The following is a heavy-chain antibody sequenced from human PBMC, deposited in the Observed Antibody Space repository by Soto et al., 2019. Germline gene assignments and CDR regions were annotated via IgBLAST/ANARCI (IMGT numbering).Heavy chain of an antibody. CDR1: GYTFSSYG. D-gene: IGHD3-22*01. CDR2: ISAYSGNT. Sequence: QVQLVQSGAEVKKPGASVKVSCKTYGYTFSSYGLSWVRQAPGQGLEWMGWISAYSGNTVYTQRFKGRLTMATDTSTATAYMELRSLRSDDTAVYYCARDFYESSGYCDYLGQGTLVTVSS. V-gene: IGHV1-18*01. CDR3: ARDFYESSGYCDY. J-gene: IGHJ4*02.